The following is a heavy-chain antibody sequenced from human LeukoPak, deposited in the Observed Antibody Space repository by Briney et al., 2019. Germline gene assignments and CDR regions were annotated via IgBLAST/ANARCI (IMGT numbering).Heavy chain of an antibody. V-gene: IGHV5-51*01. CDR2: IYPGDSDT. J-gene: IGHJ1*01. D-gene: IGHD6-13*01. CDR1: GYSFTSYW. Sequence: GESLKISCKGSGYSFTSYWIAWVRQMPGKGLEWMGIIYPGDSDTRYSPSFQGLVTISADKSITTAYLQWSSLKASDTAIYYCARRAVAAAGENAEYFQHWGQGTLVTVSS. CDR3: ARRAVAAAGENAEYFQH.